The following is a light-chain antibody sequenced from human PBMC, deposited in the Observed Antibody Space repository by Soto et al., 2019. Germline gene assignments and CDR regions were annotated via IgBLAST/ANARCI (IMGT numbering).Light chain of an antibody. CDR3: SSYTTSSTLV. CDR2: EVS. CDR1: SSDVGAYNY. J-gene: IGLJ2*01. V-gene: IGLV2-14*01. Sequence: QSVLTHPASVSGSPGQSITISCTGTSSDVGAYNYVSWYQQHPGKAPKLMIYEVSNRPSGVSNRFSGSKSGNTASLTISGLQAEDEADYYCSSYTTSSTLVFGGGTKLTVL.